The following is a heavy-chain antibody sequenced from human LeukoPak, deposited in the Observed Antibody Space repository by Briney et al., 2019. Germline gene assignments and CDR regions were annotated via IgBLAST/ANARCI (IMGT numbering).Heavy chain of an antibody. CDR3: AKEKKSGGWPPDY. V-gene: IGHV3-23*01. CDR1: GFTFSSYA. J-gene: IGHJ4*02. CDR2: IGHGGIHT. D-gene: IGHD2-15*01. Sequence: GGSLRLSCAASGFTFSSYAMSWVRQAPGKGLEWVSGIGHGGIHTYYADSVKGRFTVSRDDSKSTLFLQMSSLRADDTALYYCAKEKKSGGWPPDYWGQGALVIVSS.